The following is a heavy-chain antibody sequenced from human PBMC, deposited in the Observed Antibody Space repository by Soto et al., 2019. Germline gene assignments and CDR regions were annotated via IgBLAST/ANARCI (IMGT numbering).Heavy chain of an antibody. Sequence: QITLNESGPTVVRPTETLTLTCRFSGFSLTTSGVGVGWIRQSPGKAPEWLALIYWDDDKRYSASLKSRLTITKDTSKNQVVLTVSDLDPTDTATYYCAHIVLRTFFGVVTTTAIYFDFWGQGTPVAVSS. CDR1: GFSLTTSGVG. V-gene: IGHV2-5*02. J-gene: IGHJ4*02. D-gene: IGHD3-3*01. CDR2: IYWDDDK. CDR3: AHIVLRTFFGVVTTTAIYFDF.